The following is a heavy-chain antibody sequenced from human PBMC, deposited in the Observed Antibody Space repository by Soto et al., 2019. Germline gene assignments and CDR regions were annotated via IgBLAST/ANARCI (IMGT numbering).Heavy chain of an antibody. CDR1: GGYISSYY. CDR2: FYYSGTT. V-gene: IGHV4-59*01. Sequence: PSETHSLTSHVSGGYISSYYWSWVRQSPGKGLEWIGYFYYSGTTNYNPSLKSRVTISIDMSKNQISLKLTSVTAADTAVYYCAALPRYWGQGTLVTVSS. CDR3: AALPRY. J-gene: IGHJ4*02. D-gene: IGHD6-6*01.